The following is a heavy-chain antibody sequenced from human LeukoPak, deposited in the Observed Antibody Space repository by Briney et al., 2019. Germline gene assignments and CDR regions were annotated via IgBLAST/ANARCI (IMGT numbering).Heavy chain of an antibody. CDR3: ARALIAPAPIDY. CDR2: INHSGST. CDR1: GGSISSGGYY. Sequence: SQTLSLTCAVSGGSISSGGYYWSWIRQPPGKGLEWIGEINHSGSTNYNPSLKSRVTISVDTSKNQFSLKLSSVTAADTAVYYCARALIAPAPIDYWGQGTLVTVSS. J-gene: IGHJ4*02. V-gene: IGHV4-30-2*01. D-gene: IGHD6-25*01.